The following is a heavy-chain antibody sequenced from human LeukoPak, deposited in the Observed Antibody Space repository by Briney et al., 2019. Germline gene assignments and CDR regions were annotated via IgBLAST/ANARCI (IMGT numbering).Heavy chain of an antibody. J-gene: IGHJ4*02. CDR3: AKVGDYDFWTPNFDY. CDR1: GFTVSSNY. D-gene: IGHD3-3*01. V-gene: IGHV3-53*01. Sequence: GGSLRLTCAASGFTVSSNYMSWVRQAPGKGLEWVSVIYSGGSTYYADSVKGRFTISRDNSKNTLYLQMNSLRAEDTAVYYCAKVGDYDFWTPNFDYWGQGTLVTVSS. CDR2: IYSGGST.